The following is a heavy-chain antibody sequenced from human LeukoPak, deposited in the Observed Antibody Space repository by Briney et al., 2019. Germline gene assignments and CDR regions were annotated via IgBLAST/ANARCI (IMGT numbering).Heavy chain of an antibody. CDR3: ARGRGSGHKENWFDP. CDR2: MNPVSGNT. D-gene: IGHD6-19*01. Sequence: ASVKVSCKASGYTFTTYVINWVRQATGQGLEWMGWMNPVSGNTGYVQKFQGRVTMTRNTSISTAYMELSSLKSEDTAVYYCARGRGSGHKENWFDPWGQGTLVTVSS. CDR1: GYTFTTYV. J-gene: IGHJ5*02. V-gene: IGHV1-8*01.